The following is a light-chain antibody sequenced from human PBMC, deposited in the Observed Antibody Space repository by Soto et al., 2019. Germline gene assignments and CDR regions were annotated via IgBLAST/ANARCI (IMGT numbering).Light chain of an antibody. V-gene: IGKV1D-12*01. Sequence: DIQMTQSPSSVSASIGDRVTITCRASQGISSWLAWYQQKPGKAPNHLIYGASSLQSGVPSRFSDSVSGTEFTVTISSLQPEDLATYFCQQANSFPFSFGGGTKVEIE. CDR2: GAS. CDR3: QQANSFPFS. CDR1: QGISSW. J-gene: IGKJ4*02.